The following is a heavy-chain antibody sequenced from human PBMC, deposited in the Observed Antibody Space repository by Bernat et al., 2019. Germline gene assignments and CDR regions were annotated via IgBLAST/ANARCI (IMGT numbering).Heavy chain of an antibody. CDR3: ARVRSTSRNFDY. CDR2: RKQDGSEK. Sequence: EVQLVESGGGLVQPGGSLRLSCAASGFTFRGYWMTWVRQAPGKGLEWVANRKQDGSEKYYVDSVKGRFTISRDNAKKSLDLQMNSLRAEDTAVYYCARVRSTSRNFDYWGQGTLVTVSS. CDR1: GFTFRGYW. D-gene: IGHD2-2*01. V-gene: IGHV3-7*03. J-gene: IGHJ4*02.